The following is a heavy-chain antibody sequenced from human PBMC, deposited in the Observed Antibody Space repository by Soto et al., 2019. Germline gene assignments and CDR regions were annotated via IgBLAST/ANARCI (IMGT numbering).Heavy chain of an antibody. CDR3: ARDGIAAAGRYYYYGMDV. V-gene: IGHV1-8*01. Sequence: QVQLVQSGAEVKKPGASVKVSCKASGYTFTSYDINWVRQATGQGLEWMVGMNPNSGNTGYAQKFQGRVTMTRNTSISTAYMELSSLRSEDTAVYYCARDGIAAAGRYYYYGMDVWGQGTTVTVSS. CDR1: GYTFTSYD. CDR2: MNPNSGNT. D-gene: IGHD6-13*01. J-gene: IGHJ6*02.